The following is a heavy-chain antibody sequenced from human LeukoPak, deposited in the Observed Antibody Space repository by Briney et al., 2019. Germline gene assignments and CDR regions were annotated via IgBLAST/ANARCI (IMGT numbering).Heavy chain of an antibody. CDR3: ARGSLGREVSAFFKN. V-gene: IGHV4-59*08. J-gene: IGHJ4*02. CDR1: GGSFSGYY. CDR2: IYYSGST. D-gene: IGHD5/OR15-5a*01. Sequence: SETLSLTCAVYGGSFSGYYWSWIRQPPGKGLEWIGYIYYSGSTNYNPSLKSRVTISVDTSKNQFSLKLSSVTAADTAVYYCARGSLGREVSAFFKNWGQGILVTVSS.